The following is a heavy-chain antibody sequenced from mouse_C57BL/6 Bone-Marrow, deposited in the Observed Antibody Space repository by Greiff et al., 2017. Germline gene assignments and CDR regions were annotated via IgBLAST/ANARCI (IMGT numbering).Heavy chain of an antibody. CDR1: GYTFTSYW. J-gene: IGHJ3*01. D-gene: IGHD3-2*02. Sequence: VQLQQPGAELVRPGTSVKLSCKASGYTFTSYWMHWVKQRPGQGLEWIGVIAPSDSYTNYNQKFKGKATLTVDTSSRTAYMQLSSLTSEDSAVYYCARWETAQAKAWFAYWGQGTLVTVSA. V-gene: IGHV1-59*01. CDR2: IAPSDSYT. CDR3: ARWETAQAKAWFAY.